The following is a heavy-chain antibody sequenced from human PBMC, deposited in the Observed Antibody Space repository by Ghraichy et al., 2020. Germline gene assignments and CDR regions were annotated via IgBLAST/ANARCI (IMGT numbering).Heavy chain of an antibody. D-gene: IGHD1-26*01. J-gene: IGHJ3*01. V-gene: IGHV3-74*01. CDR3: ARGGWDHAFDV. CDR1: GFTFNNFW. CDR2: INNDGSDS. Sequence: LSLTCVASGFTFNNFWFHLVRQAPGKGLVWVSRINNDGSDSIYADSVNGRFTVSRDNAKNTLYLQLNSLRTEDTAVYFCARGGWDHAFDVWGQGTAVTVSS.